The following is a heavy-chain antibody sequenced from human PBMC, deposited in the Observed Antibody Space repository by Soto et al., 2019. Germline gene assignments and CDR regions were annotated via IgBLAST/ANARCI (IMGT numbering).Heavy chain of an antibody. CDR1: GGTFSSYT. D-gene: IGHD2-21*02. J-gene: IGHJ4*02. V-gene: IGHV1-69*02. CDR2: IIPILGIA. CDR3: ARGGLAYCGGDCYQHFDY. Sequence: QVQLVQSGAEVKKPGSSVKVSCQASGGTFSSYTISWVRQAPGQGLEWMGRIIPILGIANYAQKFQGRVTITADKSTSTAYMELSSLRSEDTAVYYCARGGLAYCGGDCYQHFDYWGQGTLVTVSS.